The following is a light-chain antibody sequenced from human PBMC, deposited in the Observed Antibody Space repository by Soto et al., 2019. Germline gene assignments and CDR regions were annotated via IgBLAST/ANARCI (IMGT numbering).Light chain of an antibody. CDR1: STDVDGHDY. J-gene: IGLJ1*01. CDR3: SSYTASTPFYV. CDR2: DVH. Sequence: QSALTQPASVSGSPGQSITISCTGASTDVDGHDYVSWYQQHPGQAPKLIIFDVHNRPSGVSSRFSGSKSGDTASLTISGLRAEDDGDYYCSSYTASTPFYVFGTGTKLTVL. V-gene: IGLV2-14*03.